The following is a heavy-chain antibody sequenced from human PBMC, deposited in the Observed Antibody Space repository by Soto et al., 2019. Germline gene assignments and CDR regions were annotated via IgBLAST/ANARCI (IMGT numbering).Heavy chain of an antibody. CDR1: GYTFTTYD. V-gene: IGHV1-8*01. Sequence: QVQLVQSGAEVTKPGASVKVSCKASGYTFTTYDINWVRQATGQGLEWLGWMRPNSGATGYAQKFQGRVTMTRDTYMTLAYKELSNLRADDTVIYYCARGVDSGVDVWGQGTTVTVSS. J-gene: IGHJ6*02. CDR3: ARGVDSGVDV. D-gene: IGHD3-10*01. CDR2: MRPNSGAT.